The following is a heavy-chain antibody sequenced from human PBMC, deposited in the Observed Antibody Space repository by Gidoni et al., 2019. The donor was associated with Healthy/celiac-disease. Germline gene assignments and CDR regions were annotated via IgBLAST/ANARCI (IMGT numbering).Heavy chain of an antibody. CDR2: IRSKAYGGTT. CDR1: VSSVVDYA. CDR3: TRAPEFAFDI. V-gene: IGHV3-49*04. Sequence: EVQLVESGGGLLQPARSLTLSCAALVSSVVDYAMSWVRRAPGKGLEWVGFIRSKAYGGTTEYAASVKGRFTISRDDSKSIAYLQMNSLKTEDTAVYYCTRAPEFAFDIWGQGTMVTVSS. J-gene: IGHJ3*02.